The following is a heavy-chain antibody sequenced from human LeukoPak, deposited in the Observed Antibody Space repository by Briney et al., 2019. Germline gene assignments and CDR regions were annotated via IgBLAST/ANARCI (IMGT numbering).Heavy chain of an antibody. Sequence: GGSLRLSCAASGFTFSSYWMHWVRQAPGKGLVWVSRINSDGRSTSYADSVKGRFTISRDNSKNTLYLQMNSLRAEDTAVYYCAKRPPTGYYDGSFDYWGQGTLVTVSS. D-gene: IGHD3-22*01. J-gene: IGHJ4*02. V-gene: IGHV3-74*01. CDR1: GFTFSSYW. CDR2: INSDGRST. CDR3: AKRPPTGYYDGSFDY.